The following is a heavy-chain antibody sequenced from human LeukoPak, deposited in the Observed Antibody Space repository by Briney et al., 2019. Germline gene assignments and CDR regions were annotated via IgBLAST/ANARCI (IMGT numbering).Heavy chain of an antibody. CDR3: ARDVYFDWSPTRSYGMDV. CDR1: GGSISSSSYY. Sequence: PSETLSLTCTVSGGSISSSSYYWSWIRQPPGKGLVWIGEINHSGSTNYNPSLKSRVTISVDTSKNQFSLKLSSVTAADTAVYYCARDVYFDWSPTRSYGMDVWGQGTTVTVSS. J-gene: IGHJ6*02. V-gene: IGHV4-39*07. CDR2: INHSGST. D-gene: IGHD3-9*01.